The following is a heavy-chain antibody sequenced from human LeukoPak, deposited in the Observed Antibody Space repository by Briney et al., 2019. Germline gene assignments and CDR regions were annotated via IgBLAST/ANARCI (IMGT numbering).Heavy chain of an antibody. Sequence: SVKVSCKASGCTFSSYAISWVRQAPGQGLEWMGGIIPIFGTANYAQKFQGRVTVTADKSTSTAYMELSSLRSEDMTAYYCARVGPYLHYWGQRPLVTVSS. J-gene: IGHJ4*02. V-gene: IGHV1-69*06. CDR3: ARVGPYLHY. CDR1: GCTFSSYA. CDR2: IIPIFGTA.